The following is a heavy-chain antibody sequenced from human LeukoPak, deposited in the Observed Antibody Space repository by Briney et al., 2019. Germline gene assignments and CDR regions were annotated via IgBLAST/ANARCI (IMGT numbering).Heavy chain of an antibody. D-gene: IGHD3-22*01. J-gene: IGHJ4*02. CDR1: GYSFTSYW. V-gene: IGHV5-51*04. CDR2: IYPGDSDT. Sequence: GESLKISCKGSGYSFTSYWIGWGRPMPGKGLEWMGIIYPGDSDTRYSPSFQRQVTISADKPISTAYLQWSSLKASHTAMYYCASSPLYYYDSSGPLGSFDYWGQGTLVTVSS. CDR3: ASSPLYYYDSSGPLGSFDY.